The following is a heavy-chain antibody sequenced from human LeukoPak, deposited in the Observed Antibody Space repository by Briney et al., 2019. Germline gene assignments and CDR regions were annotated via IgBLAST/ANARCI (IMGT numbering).Heavy chain of an antibody. CDR1: GGTFSSYA. Sequence: ASVKVSCKASGGTFSSYAISWVRQAPGQGLEWMGRIIPILGIANYAQKFQGRVTITADKSTSTAYMELSSLRSEDTAVYYCAGMGIAAAGTNGMLDYWGQGTLVTVSS. V-gene: IGHV1-69*04. J-gene: IGHJ4*02. CDR2: IIPILGIA. D-gene: IGHD6-13*01. CDR3: AGMGIAAAGTNGMLDY.